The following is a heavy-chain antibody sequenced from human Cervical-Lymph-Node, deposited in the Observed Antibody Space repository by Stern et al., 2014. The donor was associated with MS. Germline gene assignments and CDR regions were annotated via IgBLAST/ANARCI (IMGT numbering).Heavy chain of an antibody. CDR3: ARELSGMYGMDV. Sequence: QVQLQESGPGLVKPSQTLSLTCTVSGGSINNGDYYWSWVRQHPGKGLEWLGYIYYSWATYYNPSLKGRLTKSVDTSKRHFSLKLTSVTAADTAVYYCARELSGMYGMDVWGQGTTVTVSS. V-gene: IGHV4-31*03. CDR2: IYYSWAT. CDR1: GGSINNGDYY. D-gene: IGHD1-1*01. J-gene: IGHJ6*02.